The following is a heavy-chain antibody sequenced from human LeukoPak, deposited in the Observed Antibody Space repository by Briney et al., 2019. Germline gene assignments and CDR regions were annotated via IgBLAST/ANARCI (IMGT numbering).Heavy chain of an antibody. Sequence: GGSLRPSCVASGFTFSTFSMNWVRQAPGKGLEWVSSTSSGSDSAYYADSVKGRFTISRDDAKDSLFLQMNSLRADDTAVYYCAREYGDYDSYYYGLDVWGQGTTVTVSS. V-gene: IGHV3-21*01. CDR3: AREYGDYDSYYYGLDV. D-gene: IGHD4-17*01. J-gene: IGHJ6*02. CDR1: GFTFSTFS. CDR2: TSSGSDSA.